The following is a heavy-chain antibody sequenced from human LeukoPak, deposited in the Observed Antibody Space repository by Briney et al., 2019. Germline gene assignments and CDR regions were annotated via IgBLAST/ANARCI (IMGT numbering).Heavy chain of an antibody. Sequence: SVKVSCKASGYTFTGYYMHWVRQAPGQGLEWMGGIIPIFGTANYAQKFQGRVTITTDESTSTAYMELSSLRSEDTAVYYCARDKVPENWFDPWGQGTLVTVSS. V-gene: IGHV1-69*05. J-gene: IGHJ5*02. CDR1: GYTFTGYY. CDR3: ARDKVPENWFDP. CDR2: IIPIFGTA.